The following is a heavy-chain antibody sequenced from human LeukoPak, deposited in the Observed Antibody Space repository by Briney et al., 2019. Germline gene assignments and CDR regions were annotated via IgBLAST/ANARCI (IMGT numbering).Heavy chain of an antibody. Sequence: PSETLSLTCTVSGDSISSYYWGWIRQPPGKGLEWIGYIYYSGNTNYDPSLKSRVTMSLDTSKSQFSLKLSSVTAADTAVYYCGRYGDRGFYFDYWGQGTLVTVSS. CDR3: GRYGDRGFYFDY. V-gene: IGHV4-59*01. CDR2: IYYSGNT. J-gene: IGHJ4*02. CDR1: GDSISSYY. D-gene: IGHD3-10*01.